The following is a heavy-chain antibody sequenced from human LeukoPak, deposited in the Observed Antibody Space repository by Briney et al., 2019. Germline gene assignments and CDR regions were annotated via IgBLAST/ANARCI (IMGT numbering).Heavy chain of an antibody. CDR1: VSTFTDNS. V-gene: IGHV1-2*02. Sequence: ASVKVSFKSSVSTFTDNSLHWVRPAPGQGLGWMGLINPNSAGTHYPHKFQGRVTMTRDTSISTAYMAVSGLRSDDTGVYYCTRGPYLDYWGQGTLVTVSS. CDR3: TRGPYLDY. CDR2: INPNSAGT. J-gene: IGHJ4*02.